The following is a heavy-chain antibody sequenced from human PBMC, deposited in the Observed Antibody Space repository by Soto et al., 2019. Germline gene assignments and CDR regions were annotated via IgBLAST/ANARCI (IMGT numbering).Heavy chain of an antibody. V-gene: IGHV3-23*01. CDR2: ISGSGGST. Sequence: EVQLLESGGGLVQPGGSLRLSCAASGFTFSSYAMSWVRQAPGKGLEWVSAISGSGGSTYYADSVKGRFTISRDNSKNTLYLQMNSLRAEDTAVYYCAKDGLNYYGSGSYEDYWGQGTLVTVSS. J-gene: IGHJ4*02. CDR3: AKDGLNYYGSGSYEDY. CDR1: GFTFSSYA. D-gene: IGHD3-10*01.